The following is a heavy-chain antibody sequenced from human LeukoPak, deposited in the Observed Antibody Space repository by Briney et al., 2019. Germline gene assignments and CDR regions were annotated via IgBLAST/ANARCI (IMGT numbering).Heavy chain of an antibody. J-gene: IGHJ6*02. V-gene: IGHV4-61*05. CDR1: GGSISSSSYY. Sequence: SETLSLTCTVSGGSISSSSYYWGWIRQPPGKGLEWIGYISYSGSTKYNASLKSRVTISVDTSKNQFSLKMSSVTAADTAVYYCARGLMGYTHGSPDANYYYGMDVWGQGTTVTVSS. D-gene: IGHD2-8*01. CDR2: ISYSGST. CDR3: ARGLMGYTHGSPDANYYYGMDV.